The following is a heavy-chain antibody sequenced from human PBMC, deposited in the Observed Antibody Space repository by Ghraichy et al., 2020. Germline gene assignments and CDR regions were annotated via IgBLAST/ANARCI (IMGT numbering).Heavy chain of an antibody. J-gene: IGHJ3*02. V-gene: IGHV3-23*01. CDR3: AKSEGSYSGAFDI. D-gene: IGHD1-26*01. Sequence: LSLTCAASGFTFSSYAMSWVRQAPGKGLEWVSAISGSGGSTYYADSVKGRFTISRDNSKNTLYLQMNSLRAEDTAVYYCAKSEGSYSGAFDIWGQGTMVTVSS. CDR2: ISGSGGST. CDR1: GFTFSSYA.